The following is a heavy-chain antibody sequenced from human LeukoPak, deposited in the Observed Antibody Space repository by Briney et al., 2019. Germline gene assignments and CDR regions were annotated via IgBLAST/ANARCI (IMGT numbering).Heavy chain of an antibody. CDR1: GFTFSSNW. D-gene: IGHD3-10*01. J-gene: IGHJ4*02. V-gene: IGHV3-7*01. CDR2: IKQDGSEK. CDR3: ARGGEPLDY. Sequence: GGSLRLSCAASGFTFSSNWMSWVRQAPGKGLEWVANIKQDGSEKYYVDSVKGRFTISRDNAKNSLYLQMNSLRAEDTAVYYCARGGEPLDYWGQGTLVTVSS.